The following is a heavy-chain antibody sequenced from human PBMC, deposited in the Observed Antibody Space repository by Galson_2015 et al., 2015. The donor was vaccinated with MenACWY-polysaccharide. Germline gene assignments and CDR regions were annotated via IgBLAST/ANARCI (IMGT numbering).Heavy chain of an antibody. CDR1: GGTFSSYT. V-gene: IGHV1-69*02. CDR2: IIPILGIA. CDR3: ARGGRIAVAGTMRYFDY. J-gene: IGHJ4*02. Sequence: SVKVSCKASGGTFSSYTISWVRQAPGQGLEWMGRIIPILGIANYAQKFQGRVTITADKSTSTAYMELSSLRSEDTAVYYCARGGRIAVAGTMRYFDYWGQGTLVTVSS. D-gene: IGHD6-19*01.